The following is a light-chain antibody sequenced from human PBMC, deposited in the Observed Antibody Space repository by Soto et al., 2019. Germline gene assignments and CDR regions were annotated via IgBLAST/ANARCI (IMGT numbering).Light chain of an antibody. Sequence: DIQLTQSPSSLSASVGDRVTITCRASQTISNYLNWYQQKPGKAPNLLIYAASSLQSGVPSRFSGSGSGTDFTLTISSLQPEDFATYYCQQIYSTPRTFGKGTKVEIK. J-gene: IGKJ1*01. CDR2: AAS. CDR1: QTISNY. V-gene: IGKV1-39*01. CDR3: QQIYSTPRT.